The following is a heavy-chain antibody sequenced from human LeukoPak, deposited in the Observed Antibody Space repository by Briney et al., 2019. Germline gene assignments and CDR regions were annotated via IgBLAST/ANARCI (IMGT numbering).Heavy chain of an antibody. Sequence: GGSLRLSCAASGFTFSDYYMTWIRQAPGKGLEWVAFIRYDGSNKYYADSVKGRFTISRDNSKNTLYLQMNSLRAEDTAVYYCAKDFPQKGQWLVLGDYWGQGTLVTVSS. CDR1: GFTFSDYY. CDR2: IRYDGSNK. D-gene: IGHD6-19*01. CDR3: AKDFPQKGQWLVLGDY. V-gene: IGHV3-30*02. J-gene: IGHJ4*02.